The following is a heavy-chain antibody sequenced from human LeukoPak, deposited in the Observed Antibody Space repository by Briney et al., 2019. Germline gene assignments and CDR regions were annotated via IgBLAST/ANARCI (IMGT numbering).Heavy chain of an antibody. J-gene: IGHJ6*03. Sequence: PSETLSLTCTVSGGTISSNSYYWGWLRQPPGKGLEWPGRYYYSGSTYYNPSLKSPVTISVNTSKNHFALKLRQVTAAGTAVYYGARQVGGSGWPYYMDVWGKGTTVTISS. CDR3: ARQVGGSGWPYYMDV. CDR1: GGTISSNSYY. D-gene: IGHD6-19*01. CDR2: YYYSGST. V-gene: IGHV4-39*01.